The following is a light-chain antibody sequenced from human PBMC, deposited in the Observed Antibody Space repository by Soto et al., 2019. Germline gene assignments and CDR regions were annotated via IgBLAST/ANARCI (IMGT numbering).Light chain of an antibody. CDR3: QQYNNWPRT. Sequence: EIVMTQSPATLSVSPGERATLSCRASQGVSSNLAWYQQKPGQAPRLLIYGASTRATGIPARFSGSGSGTEFTLTISSLRSEDFAVYYCQQYNNWPRTFGQVSKVEIK. CDR1: QGVSSN. J-gene: IGKJ1*01. V-gene: IGKV3-15*01. CDR2: GAS.